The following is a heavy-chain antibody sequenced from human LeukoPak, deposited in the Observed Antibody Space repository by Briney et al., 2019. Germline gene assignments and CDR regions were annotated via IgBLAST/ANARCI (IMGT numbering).Heavy chain of an antibody. CDR1: GFTFGDYA. Sequence: GRSLRLACTTSGFTFGDYAMSWVRQAPGKGLEWVGFIRSKAYGGTTEYAASVKGRFTISRDDSKSIAYLQMNSLKTEDTAGYYCTSSFGQLSFFDYWGQGTLVTVSS. CDR2: IRSKAYGGTT. CDR3: TSSFGQLSFFDY. V-gene: IGHV3-49*04. J-gene: IGHJ4*02. D-gene: IGHD3-10*01.